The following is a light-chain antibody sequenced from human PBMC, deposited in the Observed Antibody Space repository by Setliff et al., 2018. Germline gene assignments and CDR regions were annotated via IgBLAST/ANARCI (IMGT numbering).Light chain of an antibody. J-gene: IGLJ1*01. Sequence: QSALAQPASVSGSPGQSITISCTGTGSDVGTSKYVSWYQQHPGKAPKLILYDVTTRPSGVSNRFSGSKSGNTASLTISGLQAEDEADYYCSIHRSRGYVFGTGTKVTVL. CDR1: GSDVGTSKY. V-gene: IGLV2-14*03. CDR2: DVT. CDR3: SIHRSRGYV.